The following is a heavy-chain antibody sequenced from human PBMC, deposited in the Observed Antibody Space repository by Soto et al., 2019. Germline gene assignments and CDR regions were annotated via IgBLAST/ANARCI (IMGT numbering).Heavy chain of an antibody. Sequence: GSLRLSCAASGFTFSNYWMNWVRQAPGKGLEWVANIKEDGSQKNYVDSVKGRFTISRDNAKNSLYLQVNSLRVDDSAVYYCARSRCNDGICHQLSASDSSGHATLVTVSS. CDR1: GFTFSNYW. V-gene: IGHV3-7*05. D-gene: IGHD2-8*01. CDR3: ARSRCNDGICHQLSASDS. CDR2: IKEDGSQK. J-gene: IGHJ5*01.